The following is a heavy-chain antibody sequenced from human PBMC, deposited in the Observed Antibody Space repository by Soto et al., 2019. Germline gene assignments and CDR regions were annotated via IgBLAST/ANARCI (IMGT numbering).Heavy chain of an antibody. CDR3: ARQGTYYFDSSGSYYNRYFDL. V-gene: IGHV4-39*01. CDR2: TYYSGST. D-gene: IGHD3-22*01. J-gene: IGHJ2*01. CDR1: GGSVSSSRYY. Sequence: QLQLQESGPGLVKPSETLSLTCTVSGGSVSSSRYYWGWIRQPPGKGLEWIGTTYYSGSTYYNPSLKSRVTISVDTSKNQFSLKLSSVTAADTAVYYCARQGTYYFDSSGSYYNRYFDLWGRGTLVTVSS.